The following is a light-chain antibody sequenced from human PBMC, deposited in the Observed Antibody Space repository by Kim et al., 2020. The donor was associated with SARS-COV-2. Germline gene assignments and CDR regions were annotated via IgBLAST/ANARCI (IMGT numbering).Light chain of an antibody. CDR3: QQRSDWPLT. CDR1: QSIGTY. J-gene: IGKJ4*01. V-gene: IGKV3-11*01. Sequence: LTPGERATLSCRASQSIGTYLAWYQQKPGQAPRLVLYDVSNRATGIPGRFSGSGSGTDFTLTISSLDPEDFAVYYCQQRSDWPLTFGGGTKLEI. CDR2: DVS.